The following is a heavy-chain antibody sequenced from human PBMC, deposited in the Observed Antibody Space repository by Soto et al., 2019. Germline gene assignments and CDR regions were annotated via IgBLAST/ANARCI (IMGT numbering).Heavy chain of an antibody. D-gene: IGHD6-6*01. CDR1: GYTFTSYA. CDR2: INAGNGNT. CDR3: AIDRVMSSLAALGLFDY. J-gene: IGHJ4*02. Sequence: ASVKVSCKASGYTFTSYAMHWVRQAPGQRLEWMGWINAGNGNTKYSQKFQGRVTITRDTSASTAYMELSSLRSEDTAVYYCAIDRVMSSLAALGLFDYWGPGTLVTVSS. V-gene: IGHV1-3*01.